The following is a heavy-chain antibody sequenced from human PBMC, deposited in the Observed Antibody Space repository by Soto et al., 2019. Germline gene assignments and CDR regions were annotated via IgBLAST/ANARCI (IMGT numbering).Heavy chain of an antibody. D-gene: IGHD3-22*01. V-gene: IGHV4-30-4*01. CDR2: IYYSGST. CDR1: GGSISSGDYY. J-gene: IGHJ4*02. CDR3: ARSTSWGYYYDSSGYYFDY. Sequence: SETLSLTCTVSGGSISSGDYYWSWIRQPPGKGLEWIGYIYYSGSTYYNPSLKSRVTISVDTSKNQFSLKLSSVTAADTAVYYCARSTSWGYYYDSSGYYFDYWGQGTLVTV.